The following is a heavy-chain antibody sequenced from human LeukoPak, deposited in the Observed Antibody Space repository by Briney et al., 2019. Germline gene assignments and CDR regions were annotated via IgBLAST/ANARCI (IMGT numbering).Heavy chain of an antibody. CDR3: ARADFWSGYHD. V-gene: IGHV4-39*07. D-gene: IGHD3-3*01. CDR2: IYYPEST. J-gene: IGHJ4*02. CDR1: SGSISTSGYY. Sequence: SETLSLTCTVSSGSISTSGYYWGWIRQPPGKGLEWIGSIYYPESTNYNPSLKSRVTISVDTSKNQFSLKLSSVTAADTAVYYCARADFWSGYHDWGQGTLVTVSS.